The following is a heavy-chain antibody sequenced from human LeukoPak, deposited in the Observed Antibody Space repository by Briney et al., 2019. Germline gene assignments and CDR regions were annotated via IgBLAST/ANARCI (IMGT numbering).Heavy chain of an antibody. CDR2: IYYRSKWYN. Sequence: SQTLSLTCDISGDSVSSTSAGWNWIRQSPSRGLEWLGRIYYRSKWYNDYAISVKSRITINPDTSKNQFSLKLSSVTAADTAVYYCARQHYGPTGLGIDYWGQGTLVTVSS. CDR3: ARQHYGPTGLGIDY. CDR1: GDSVSSTSAG. V-gene: IGHV6-1*01. J-gene: IGHJ4*02. D-gene: IGHD4-17*01.